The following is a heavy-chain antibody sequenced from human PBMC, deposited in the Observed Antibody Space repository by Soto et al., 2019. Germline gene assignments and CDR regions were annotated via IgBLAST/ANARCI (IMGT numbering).Heavy chain of an antibody. CDR2: IYRTGST. Sequence: SETLSLTCAVSGGSFTSNNWWTWVRQPPGQGLEWIGEIYRTGSTNYNPSLKSRVTISLDKSENQFSLKVASLTAADTAVYYCASRDPGTSVDYWGQGTLVTV. CDR3: ASRDPGTSVDY. V-gene: IGHV4-4*02. J-gene: IGHJ4*02. CDR1: GGSFTSNNW. D-gene: IGHD1-7*01.